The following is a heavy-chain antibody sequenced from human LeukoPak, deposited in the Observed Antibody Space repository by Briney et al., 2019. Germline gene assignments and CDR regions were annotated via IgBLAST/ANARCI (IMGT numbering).Heavy chain of an antibody. D-gene: IGHD2-15*01. Sequence: GESLKISCKGSGYSFSSNWIGWVRQMPGKGLEWMGIIYPDDSDTRYSPSFQGQVTISVDKSISTAYLQWSSLKASDTAMYYCARHPSDSRYCSGGTCYAPLFDYWGQGTLVTVSS. J-gene: IGHJ4*02. CDR2: IYPDDSDT. V-gene: IGHV5-51*01. CDR3: ARHPSDSRYCSGGTCYAPLFDY. CDR1: GYSFSSNW.